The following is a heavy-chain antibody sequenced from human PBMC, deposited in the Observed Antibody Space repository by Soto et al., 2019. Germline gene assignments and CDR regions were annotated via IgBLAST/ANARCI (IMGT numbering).Heavy chain of an antibody. CDR3: ARGLDYGDYPWYFDY. J-gene: IGHJ4*02. CDR2: ISGYNGNT. Sequence: ASVKVSCKASGYTLTSYAISWVRQAPGQGLEWMGWISGYNGNTNSAQKLQGRVTMTTDTSTSTAYMELRSLRSDDTAVYYCARGLDYGDYPWYFDYWGQGTLVTVSS. CDR1: GYTLTSYA. V-gene: IGHV1-18*04. D-gene: IGHD4-17*01.